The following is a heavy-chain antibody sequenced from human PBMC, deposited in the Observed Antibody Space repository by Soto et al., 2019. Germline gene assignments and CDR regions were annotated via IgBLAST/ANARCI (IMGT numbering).Heavy chain of an antibody. D-gene: IGHD3-10*01. CDR2: ISYDGSNK. CDR3: ARFTSDYYYCYGIDV. CDR1: GFTFSSNA. V-gene: IGHV3-30-3*01. J-gene: IGHJ6*02. Sequence: PAETLTLSCAVSGFTFSSNAMNWVRQAPAKGLGWVAVISYDGSNKYYANSVKGRFTISRDNSNNTLYLQMNSLRAEDTAVYYCARFTSDYYYCYGIDVWGQGTPVTVSS.